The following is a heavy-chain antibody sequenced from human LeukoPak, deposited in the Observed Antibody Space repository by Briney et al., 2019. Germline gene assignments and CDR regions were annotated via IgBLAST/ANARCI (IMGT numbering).Heavy chain of an antibody. Sequence: GGSLRLSCAASGFTFSYYWMSWVRQAPGKGLEWVSSITSSSSSMYSADSVKGRLTISRDNAKNSLYLQMNNLRAEDTAVYYCARDLAWGGYWGQGTLVTISS. V-gene: IGHV3-21*01. CDR1: GFTFSYYW. D-gene: IGHD7-27*01. CDR3: ARDLAWGGY. CDR2: ITSSSSSM. J-gene: IGHJ4*02.